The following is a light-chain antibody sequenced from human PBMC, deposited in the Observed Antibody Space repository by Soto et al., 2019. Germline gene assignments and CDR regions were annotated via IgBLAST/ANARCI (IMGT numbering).Light chain of an antibody. CDR3: QQYNSYWT. J-gene: IGKJ1*01. CDR1: QLISSW. V-gene: IGKV1-5*01. CDR2: DAS. Sequence: DIQMTPSPSPLSASVGGSVTIPCRASQLISSWLAWYQQKPGTAPKLLIYDASSLESGVPSRFSGSGSGTEFTLTISSLQPDDFATYYCQQYNSYWTFGQGTKVDIK.